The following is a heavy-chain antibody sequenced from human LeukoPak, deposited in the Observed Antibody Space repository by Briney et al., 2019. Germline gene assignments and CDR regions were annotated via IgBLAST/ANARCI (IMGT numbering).Heavy chain of an antibody. CDR2: IYYSGST. J-gene: IGHJ4*02. D-gene: IGHD1-14*01. V-gene: IGHV4-34*01. Sequence: PSETLSLTCAVYGGSFSGYYWSWIRQPPGKGLEWIGSIYYSGSTYYNPSLKSRVTISVDTSKNQFSLKLSSVTAADTAVYYCARHLLRTSTSFDYWDQGNLVTVSS. CDR1: GGSFSGYY. CDR3: ARHLLRTSTSFDY.